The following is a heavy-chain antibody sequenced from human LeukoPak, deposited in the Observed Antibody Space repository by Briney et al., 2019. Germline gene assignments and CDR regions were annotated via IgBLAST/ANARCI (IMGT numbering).Heavy chain of an antibody. J-gene: IGHJ4*02. CDR1: GGSLGPYY. CDR3: ATLGGLYYESHGYPDFDH. D-gene: IGHD3-22*01. Sequence: SETLSLTCSVSGGSLGPYYWSWIRQPPGGGLEWLGEINQSGSTNYNPSLKSRVTISVEKFKNQFSLEVTSVTAAGTAIYYCATLGGLYYESHGYPDFDHWGQGTLVTVSS. CDR2: INQSGST. V-gene: IGHV4-34*01.